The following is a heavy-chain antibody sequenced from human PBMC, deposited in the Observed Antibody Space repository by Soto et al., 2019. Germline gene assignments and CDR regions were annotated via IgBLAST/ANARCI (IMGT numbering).Heavy chain of an antibody. CDR3: ARDRSEVGSGPLAPHVDI. Sequence: SAVSLGLSFAPSGFTFSTYWMSGGRQAPGKGLEWVANIKQDGSEKYYVDSVKGRFTISRDNAKNSLYLQLNSLRAEDTAGYYCARDRSEVGSGPLAPHVDIWGERTLVTASS. J-gene: IGHJ4*02. CDR1: GFTFSTYW. V-gene: IGHV3-7*01. D-gene: IGHD3-3*01. CDR2: IKQDGSEK.